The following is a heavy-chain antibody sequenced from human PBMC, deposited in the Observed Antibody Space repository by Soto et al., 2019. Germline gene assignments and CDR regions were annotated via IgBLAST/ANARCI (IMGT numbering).Heavy chain of an antibody. CDR1: GGSISSYY. Sequence: QVQLQESGPGLVKPSETLSLTCTVSGGSISSYYWSWIRQPPGKGLEWIGYIYYIGSTNYNPSLKCLVTISVATSKNQFSLKLSSVTAADTAVYYCARENVLIWFGELLQHWYFDLWGRGTRVTVSS. CDR2: IYYIGST. V-gene: IGHV4-59*01. CDR3: ARENVLIWFGELLQHWYFDL. D-gene: IGHD3-10*01. J-gene: IGHJ2*01.